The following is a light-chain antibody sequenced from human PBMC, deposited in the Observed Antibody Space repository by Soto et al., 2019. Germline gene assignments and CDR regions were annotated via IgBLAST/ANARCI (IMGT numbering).Light chain of an antibody. V-gene: IGKV1-5*01. CDR1: QSISSW. CDR3: QQYNSYYVT. CDR2: DAS. J-gene: IGKJ1*01. Sequence: DIQMTQSPSTLSASVGDRVTITCRASQSISSWLAWYQQKPGKAPKLLIYDASSLESGVPSRFSGSGSGTEFTLTISSLQPDDFATYDCQQYNSYYVTFGQGTKVEIK.